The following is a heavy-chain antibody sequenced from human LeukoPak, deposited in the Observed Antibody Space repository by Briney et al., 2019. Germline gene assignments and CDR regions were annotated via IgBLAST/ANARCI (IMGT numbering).Heavy chain of an antibody. Sequence: SQTLSLTCAISGDSVSSNSAAWNWIRQSPSRGLEWLGRTYYRSKWYNDYAVSVKSRITINPDTSKNQFSLQLNSVTPEDTAAYYCARSSGVGAYYYYYYMDVWGKGTTVTVSS. CDR2: TYYRSKWYN. CDR1: GDSVSSNSAA. CDR3: ARSSGVGAYYYYYYMDV. V-gene: IGHV6-1*01. J-gene: IGHJ6*03. D-gene: IGHD1-26*01.